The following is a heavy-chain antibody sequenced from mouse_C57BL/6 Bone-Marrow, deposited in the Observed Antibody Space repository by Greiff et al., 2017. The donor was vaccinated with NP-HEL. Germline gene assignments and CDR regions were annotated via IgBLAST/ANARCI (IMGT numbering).Heavy chain of an antibody. CDR2: ISDGGSYT. Sequence: DVKLVESGGGLVKPGGSLKLSCAASGFTFSSYAMSWVRQTPEKRLAWVATISDGGSYTYYPDNVKGRFTISRDNAKNNLYLQMSHLKSEDTAMYYCARAQTTVVGYFDYWGQGTTLTVSS. CDR1: GFTFSSYA. V-gene: IGHV5-4*03. CDR3: ARAQTTVVGYFDY. J-gene: IGHJ2*01. D-gene: IGHD1-1*01.